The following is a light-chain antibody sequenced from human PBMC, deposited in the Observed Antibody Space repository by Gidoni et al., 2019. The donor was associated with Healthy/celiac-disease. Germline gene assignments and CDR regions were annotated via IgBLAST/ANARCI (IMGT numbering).Light chain of an antibody. CDR2: GAS. CDR1: QSVSSSY. CDR3: QQYGSSPPLT. V-gene: IGKV3-20*01. J-gene: IGKJ3*01. Sequence: EIVLTQSPGTLSLSPGERATLSCRASQSVSSSYLAWYQQKPGQAPRLLIYGASSRATGIPDRFRGSGSGTDFTLTISRLEPEDLAVYYCQQYGSSPPLTFGPGTKVDIK.